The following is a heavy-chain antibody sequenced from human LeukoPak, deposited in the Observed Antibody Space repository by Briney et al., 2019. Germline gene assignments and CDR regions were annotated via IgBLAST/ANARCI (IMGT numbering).Heavy chain of an antibody. D-gene: IGHD5-12*01. CDR2: ISDGDRT. V-gene: IGHV3-53*01. J-gene: IGHJ4*02. Sequence: PGGSLRLSCAASDFTISPYYMSWVRQAPGKGLEWVPLISDGDRTDYRESVKGRFIISRDISKNAVYLQMTSLRAEDTAVYYCAREYGGHTFGVFDYWGQGALVTVSS. CDR3: AREYGGHTFGVFDY. CDR1: DFTISPYY.